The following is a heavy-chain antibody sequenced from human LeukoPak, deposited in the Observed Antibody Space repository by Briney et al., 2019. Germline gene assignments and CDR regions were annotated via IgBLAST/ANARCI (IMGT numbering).Heavy chain of an antibody. Sequence: ASVKVSCKASGGTFSSYAISWVRQAPGQELEWMGGIIPIFGTANYAQKFQGRVTITADESTSTAYMELSSLRSEDTAVYYCARVLEQWLDYDAFDIWGQGTMVTVSS. D-gene: IGHD6-19*01. V-gene: IGHV1-69*13. CDR1: GGTFSSYA. J-gene: IGHJ3*02. CDR3: ARVLEQWLDYDAFDI. CDR2: IIPIFGTA.